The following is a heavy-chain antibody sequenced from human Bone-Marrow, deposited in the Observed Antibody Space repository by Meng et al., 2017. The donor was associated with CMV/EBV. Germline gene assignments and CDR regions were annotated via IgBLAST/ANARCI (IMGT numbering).Heavy chain of an antibody. Sequence: SETLSLTCAVYGGSFSGYYWSWIRQPPGKGLEWIGEINHSGSTKYNPSRTSRVTISVDTSKNQFSPKLSSVTAADTAVYYCARSPDYVWGSYRTNHFDYWGQGTLVTVSS. D-gene: IGHD3-16*02. CDR3: ARSPDYVWGSYRTNHFDY. CDR2: INHSGST. CDR1: GGSFSGYY. V-gene: IGHV4-34*01. J-gene: IGHJ4*02.